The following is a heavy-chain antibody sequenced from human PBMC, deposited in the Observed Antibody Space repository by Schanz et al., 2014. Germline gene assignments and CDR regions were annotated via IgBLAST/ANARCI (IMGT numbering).Heavy chain of an antibody. Sequence: EVQLVESGGGLVQPGGSLRLSCAASGFSFSSYAMSWVRQAPGKGLEWVSALSEGGGGTHYADSVRGRFTISRDNSKSTVYLQMNSLRVEDTAVYYCAKDQEVFGEVVEYLDCWGQGALVSVSS. D-gene: IGHD3-10*02. CDR3: AKDQEVFGEVVEYLDC. CDR1: GFSFSSYA. CDR2: LSEGGGGT. J-gene: IGHJ4*02. V-gene: IGHV3-23*04.